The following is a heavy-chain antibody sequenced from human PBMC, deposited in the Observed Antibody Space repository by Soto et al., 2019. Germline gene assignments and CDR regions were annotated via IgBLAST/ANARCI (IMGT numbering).Heavy chain of an antibody. CDR1: GFTFSSYA. D-gene: IGHD3-16*02. V-gene: IGHV3-30-3*01. CDR2: ISYDGSNK. CDR3: ARESISWGSYRLRYNGMGV. J-gene: IGHJ6*02. Sequence: GGSLRLSCAASGFTFSSYAMHWVRQAPGKGLEWVAVISYDGSNKYYADSVKGRFTISRDNSKNTPYLQMNSLRAEDTAVYYCARESISWGSYRLRYNGMGVWGQGTTVTVSS.